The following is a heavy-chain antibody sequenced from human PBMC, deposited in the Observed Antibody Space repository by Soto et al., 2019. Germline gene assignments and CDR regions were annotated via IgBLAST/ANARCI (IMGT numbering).Heavy chain of an antibody. V-gene: IGHV4-4*02. CDR3: ATSNWFDP. J-gene: IGHJ5*02. CDR2: IYYSGST. Sequence: PSETLSHTCAVSGVSISSSNWWSWVRQPPGKGLEWIGEIYYSGSTYYNPSLKSRVTISVDTSKNQFSLKLSSVTAADTAVYYCATSNWFDPWGQGTLVTVSS. CDR1: GVSISSSNW.